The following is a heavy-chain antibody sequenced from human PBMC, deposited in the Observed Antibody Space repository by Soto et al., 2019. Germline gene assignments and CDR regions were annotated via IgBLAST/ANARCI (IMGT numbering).Heavy chain of an antibody. CDR1: GFTFNSYW. CDR2: IKQDGSEQ. J-gene: IGHJ6*02. CDR3: ARGLTAGVFYDHTWGGYLPKTYGLDV. D-gene: IGHD3-16*02. Sequence: EVQLVESGGGLVQPGGSVRLACAASGFTFNSYWMNWVRQVPGKGLEWVANIKQDGSEQYYVDSVRGRFSVSRDNANNLMYLQMSSLRDEDTAVYYCARGLTAGVFYDHTWGGYLPKTYGLDVWGQGTAVTVSS. V-gene: IGHV3-7*01.